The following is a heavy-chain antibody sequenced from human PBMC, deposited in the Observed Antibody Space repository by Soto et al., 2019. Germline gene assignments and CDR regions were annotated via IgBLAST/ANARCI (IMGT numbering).Heavy chain of an antibody. Sequence: PGESLKISCKGSGYSFTSYWIGWVRQMPGKGLEWMGIIYPGDSDTRYSPSFQGQVTISADKSISTAYLQWSSLEASDTAMYYCARRGSGSSTSWYRGFAFDIWGQGTMVTVS. CDR1: GYSFTSYW. V-gene: IGHV5-51*01. D-gene: IGHD2-2*01. CDR3: ARRGSGSSTSWYRGFAFDI. CDR2: IYPGDSDT. J-gene: IGHJ3*02.